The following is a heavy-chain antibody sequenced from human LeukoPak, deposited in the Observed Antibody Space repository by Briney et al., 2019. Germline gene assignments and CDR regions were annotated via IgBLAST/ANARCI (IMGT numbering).Heavy chain of an antibody. CDR1: GGSISSYY. CDR2: THDSGNS. V-gene: IGHV4-59*13. CDR3: ARDRSAAPADY. Sequence: SETLSLTCTVSGGSISSYYWAWIRQPPGKGLEWIGYTHDSGNSNYNPSLRSRVTISIDTSKNQFSLKLTSVTAADTAVYYCARDRSAAPADYWGQGTLVTVSS. J-gene: IGHJ4*02. D-gene: IGHD6-13*01.